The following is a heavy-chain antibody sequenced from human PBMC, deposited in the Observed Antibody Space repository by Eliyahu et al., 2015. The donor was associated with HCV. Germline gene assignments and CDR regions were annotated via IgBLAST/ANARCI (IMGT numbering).Heavy chain of an antibody. CDR2: IKSKTDGGTT. CDR1: GFTFSNAW. D-gene: IGHD1-26*01. V-gene: IGHV3-15*01. J-gene: IGHJ4*02. Sequence: EVQLVESGGGLVKPGGSLRLSCAASGFTFSNAWMSWVRQAPGKGLEWVGRIKSKTDGGTTDYAAPVKGRFTISRDDSKNTLYLQMNSLKTEDTAVYYCTTESWIVGATTYYFDYWGQGTLVTVSS. CDR3: TTESWIVGATTYYFDY.